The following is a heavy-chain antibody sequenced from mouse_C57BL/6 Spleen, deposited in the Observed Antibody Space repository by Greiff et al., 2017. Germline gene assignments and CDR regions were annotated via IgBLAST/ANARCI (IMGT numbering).Heavy chain of an antibody. CDR2: INPNNGGT. V-gene: IGHV1-26*01. CDR3: ARVGTTVVATDWYFDV. D-gene: IGHD1-1*01. CDR1: GYTFTDYY. Sequence: VQLKQSGPELVKPGASVKISCKASGYTFTDYYMNWVKQSHGQSLEWIGDINPNNGGTSYNQKFKGKATLTVDKSSSTAYMELRSLTSEDSAVXYCARVGTTVVATDWYFDVWGTGTTVTVSS. J-gene: IGHJ1*03.